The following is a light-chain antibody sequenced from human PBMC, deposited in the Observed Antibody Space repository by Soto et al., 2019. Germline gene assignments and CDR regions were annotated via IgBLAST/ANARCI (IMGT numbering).Light chain of an antibody. Sequence: DIQVTQSPSLLSASVGDIVTITCRASQGVSSYLAWCQQKPGKAPELLIYGASTLKSGVPSRLSGSGSATEFTLTISSLQPEDFATYYCQQVRSYPPTFGQGTKVDIK. V-gene: IGKV1-9*01. J-gene: IGKJ1*01. CDR2: GAS. CDR1: QGVSSY. CDR3: QQVRSYPPT.